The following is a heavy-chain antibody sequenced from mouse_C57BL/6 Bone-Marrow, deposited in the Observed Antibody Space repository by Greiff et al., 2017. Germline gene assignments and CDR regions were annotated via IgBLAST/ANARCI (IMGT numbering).Heavy chain of an antibody. CDR3: GRNWAWFAY. D-gene: IGHD4-1*01. Sequence: VQLQQSGAELARPGASVKMSCKASGYTFTSYTMHWVKQRPGQGLEWIGYINPSSGYTTYTQKFKDKATLTADKSSSTAYMQLSSLTSEDSAFYYCGRNWAWFAYGGQGTLVTVSA. J-gene: IGHJ3*01. CDR1: GYTFTSYT. CDR2: INPSSGYT. V-gene: IGHV1-4*01.